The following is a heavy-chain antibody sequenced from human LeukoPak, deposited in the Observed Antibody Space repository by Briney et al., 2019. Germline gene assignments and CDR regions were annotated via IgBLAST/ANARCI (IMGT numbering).Heavy chain of an antibody. Sequence: SETLSLTCAVSGYSISSGYYWGWIRQPPGKGLEWIGSIYHSGSTYYNPSLKSRVSISVDTSKNQFSLKLSSVTAADTAVYYCARNPQAGTLDYWGQGTLVTVSP. V-gene: IGHV4-38-2*01. D-gene: IGHD6-19*01. CDR2: IYHSGST. CDR3: ARNPQAGTLDY. CDR1: GYSISSGYY. J-gene: IGHJ4*02.